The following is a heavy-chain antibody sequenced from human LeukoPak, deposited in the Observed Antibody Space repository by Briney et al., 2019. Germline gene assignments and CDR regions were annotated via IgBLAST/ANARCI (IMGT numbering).Heavy chain of an antibody. Sequence: GGSLRLSCVASGFTFSSHGMNWVRQAPGKGLEWVSGIIPSGHTTYYSDSVKGRFTISRVNAKNSLYLQMNSLRDEDTAVYYCARGDSSGPDYYYYMDVWGKGTTVTISS. CDR2: IIPSGHTT. CDR1: GFTFSSHG. CDR3: ARGDSSGPDYYYYMDV. V-gene: IGHV3-48*02. D-gene: IGHD6-19*01. J-gene: IGHJ6*03.